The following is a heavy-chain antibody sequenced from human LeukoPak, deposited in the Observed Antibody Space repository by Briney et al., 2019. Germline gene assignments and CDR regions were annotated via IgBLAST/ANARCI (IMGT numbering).Heavy chain of an antibody. CDR3: ARGRDFDWLSPPDY. V-gene: IGHV1-18*01. CDR2: ISAYNGNT. Sequence: ASVKVSCKASGYTFTSYGIGWVRQAPGQGLEWMGWISAYNGNTNYAQKLQGRVTMTTDTSTSTAYMELRSLRSDDTAVYYCARGRDFDWLSPPDYWGQGTLVTVSS. CDR1: GYTFTSYG. J-gene: IGHJ4*02. D-gene: IGHD3-9*01.